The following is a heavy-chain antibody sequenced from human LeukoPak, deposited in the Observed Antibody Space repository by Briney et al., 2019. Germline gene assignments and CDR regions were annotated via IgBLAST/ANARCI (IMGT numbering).Heavy chain of an antibody. Sequence: SQTLSLTCAISGDSVSGSGAAWNWVRQSPSRGLEWLGRTYYRSKWYNDYAVSVKSRITINPDTSKNQFSLQLNSVTSDDTAVYYCARLSYDSSGYYFFDYWGQGTLVTVSS. D-gene: IGHD3-22*01. J-gene: IGHJ4*02. CDR1: GDSVSGSGAA. CDR2: TYYRSKWYN. CDR3: ARLSYDSSGYYFFDY. V-gene: IGHV6-1*01.